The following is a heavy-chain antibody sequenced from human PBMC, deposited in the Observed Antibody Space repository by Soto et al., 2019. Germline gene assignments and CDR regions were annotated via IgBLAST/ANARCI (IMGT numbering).Heavy chain of an antibody. Sequence: ASVKVSCKASGYTFTSYGISWVRQAPGQGLEWMGWISAYNGNTNYAQKLQGRVTMTTDTSTSTAYMELRSLRSDDTAVYYCPRGPRLLKYADYELGYWGQGTLVTVSS. CDR1: GYTFTSYG. CDR2: ISAYNGNT. D-gene: IGHD4-17*01. J-gene: IGHJ4*02. CDR3: PRGPRLLKYADYELGY. V-gene: IGHV1-18*01.